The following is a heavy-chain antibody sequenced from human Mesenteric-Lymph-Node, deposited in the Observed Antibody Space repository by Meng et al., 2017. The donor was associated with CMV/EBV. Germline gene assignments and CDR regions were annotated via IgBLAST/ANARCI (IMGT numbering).Heavy chain of an antibody. CDR3: ARQTTVTTCFDY. CDR2: ISYTGST. V-gene: IGHV4-39*07. CDR1: GGSITSSSYY. Sequence: SETLSLTCTVSGGSITSSSYYWGWIRQPPGKGLEWIGYISYTGSTYYNPSLRSRLSISLDTKNQFSLKLSSVTAADTAVYYCARQTTVTTCFDYWGQGTLVTVSS. J-gene: IGHJ4*02. D-gene: IGHD4-17*01.